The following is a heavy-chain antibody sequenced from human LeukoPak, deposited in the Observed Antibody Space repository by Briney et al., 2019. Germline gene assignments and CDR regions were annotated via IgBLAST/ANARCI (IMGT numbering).Heavy chain of an antibody. CDR3: ARADIVVVPAAMGQLDY. Sequence: PSETLSLTCTVSSGSINNYYWTWIRQPPGKGLEWIGNVYYSGSTNYNPSLESRVTISVDTSKNQFSLKLSSVTAADTAVYYCARADIVVVPAAMGQLDYWGQGTLVTVSS. D-gene: IGHD2-2*01. CDR2: VYYSGST. CDR1: SGSINNYY. V-gene: IGHV4-59*12. J-gene: IGHJ4*02.